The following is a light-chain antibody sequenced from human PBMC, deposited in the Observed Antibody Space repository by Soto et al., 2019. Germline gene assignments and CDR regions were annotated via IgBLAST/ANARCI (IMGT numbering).Light chain of an antibody. CDR1: SGHSSYA. Sequence: QSVLTQSPSASASLGASVKLTCTLSSGHSSYAIAWHQQQPEKGPRYLMKLNSDGSHSKGDGIPDRFSGSSSGAERYLTISSLHAEDDADDYCQTWGTGIVVFGGRTKLTIL. V-gene: IGLV4-69*01. CDR2: LNSDGSH. J-gene: IGLJ2*01. CDR3: QTWGTGIVV.